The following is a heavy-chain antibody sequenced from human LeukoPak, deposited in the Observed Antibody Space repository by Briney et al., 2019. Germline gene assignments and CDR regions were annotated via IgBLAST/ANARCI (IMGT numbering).Heavy chain of an antibody. CDR2: IYYSGST. J-gene: IGHJ5*02. CDR1: GGSISSGGYY. V-gene: IGHV4-31*03. Sequence: PSETLSLTCTVSGGSISSGGYYWSWIRQHPGKGLEWIGYIYYSGSTYYNPSLKSRVTMSVDTSKNQFSLKLSSVTAADTAVYYCARDQGYCSSPSNRACGVWFDPWGQGTLVTVSS. CDR3: ARDQGYCSSPSNRACGVWFDP. D-gene: IGHD2-2*01.